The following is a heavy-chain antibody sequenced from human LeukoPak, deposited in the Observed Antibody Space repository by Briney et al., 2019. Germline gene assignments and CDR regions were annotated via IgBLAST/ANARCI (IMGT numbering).Heavy chain of an antibody. Sequence: ASVNVSCKASGYTFTSSDINWVRQATGQGLEWMGWMNPNTDKTGYARNFQGRVTMTKNISISTAYMEVSSLTYEETAIYYCARGRPGLASAGIYDFWGQGTLISASS. V-gene: IGHV1-8*01. CDR2: MNPNTDKT. CDR3: ARGRPGLASAGIYDF. D-gene: IGHD6-13*01. J-gene: IGHJ4*02. CDR1: GYTFTSSD.